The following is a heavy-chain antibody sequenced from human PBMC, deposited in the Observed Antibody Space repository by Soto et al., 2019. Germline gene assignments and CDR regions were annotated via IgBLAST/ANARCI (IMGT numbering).Heavy chain of an antibody. Sequence: SETLSLTCAVAGGSISSSNWWSWVRQPPGKGLEWIGEIYHSGSTNYNPSLKSRVTISVDKSKNQFSLKLSSMTAADTAVYYCARVRGSYYYDMDVWGQGTTVT. D-gene: IGHD3-10*01. V-gene: IGHV4-4*02. CDR1: GGSISSSNW. CDR2: IYHSGST. CDR3: ARVRGSYYYDMDV. J-gene: IGHJ6*02.